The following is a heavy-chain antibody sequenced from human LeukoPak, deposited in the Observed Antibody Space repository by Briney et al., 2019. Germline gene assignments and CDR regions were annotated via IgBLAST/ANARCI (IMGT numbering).Heavy chain of an antibody. CDR2: ISSSSSTI. D-gene: IGHD3-3*01. Sequence: GGSLRLSCAASGFTFSSYSMNWVRQAPGKGLEWVSYISSSSSTIYYADSVRGRFTISRDNAKNSLYLQMNGLKLEDTALYYCVKDRDFWSGLDVWGQGTMVTVS. J-gene: IGHJ6*02. CDR3: VKDRDFWSGLDV. V-gene: IGHV3-48*04. CDR1: GFTFSSYS.